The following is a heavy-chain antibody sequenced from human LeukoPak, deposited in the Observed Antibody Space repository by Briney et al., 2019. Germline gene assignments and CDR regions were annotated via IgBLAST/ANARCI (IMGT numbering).Heavy chain of an antibody. CDR2: ISSSSSYI. CDR1: VFTFSSYS. J-gene: IGHJ6*02. Sequence: GGSLRLSCAASVFTFSSYSMNWVRQAPGKGLEWVSSISSSSSYIYYADSVKGRFTISRDNAKNSLYLQMNSLRAEDTAVYYCTRDGAAGPYYYYGMDVWGQGTTVTVSS. D-gene: IGHD6-13*01. CDR3: TRDGAAGPYYYYGMDV. V-gene: IGHV3-21*01.